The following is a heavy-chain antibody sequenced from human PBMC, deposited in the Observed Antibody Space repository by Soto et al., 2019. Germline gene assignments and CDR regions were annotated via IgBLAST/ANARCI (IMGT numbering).Heavy chain of an antibody. J-gene: IGHJ4*02. CDR2: ISGSGGST. D-gene: IGHD3-22*01. CDR1: GFTFSSYA. Sequence: PGGSLRLSCAASGFTFSSYAMSWVRQAPGKGLEWVSAISGSGGSTYYADSVKGRFTISRDNSKNTLYLQMNSVRAEDTAVYYCAKDREPSITMIVVVITQYFDYWGQGTLVTVSS. CDR3: AKDREPSITMIVVVITQYFDY. V-gene: IGHV3-23*01.